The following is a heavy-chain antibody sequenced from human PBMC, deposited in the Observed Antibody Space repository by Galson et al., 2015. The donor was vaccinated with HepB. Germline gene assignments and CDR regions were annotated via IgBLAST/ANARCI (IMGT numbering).Heavy chain of an antibody. CDR2: INRDGSST. J-gene: IGHJ5*02. V-gene: IGHV3-74*01. Sequence: SLRLSCAASGFTFSSYWMHWVRQAPGTGLVWVSRINRDGSSTSYADSVKGRFTNSRKNAKNTLYLQMNSLSAEDQAVYFCGRDPCGERSRWYEGGLFDPLGPGTPVPVS. CDR3: GRDPCGERSRWYEGGLFDP. D-gene: IGHD6-13*01. CDR1: GFTFSSYW.